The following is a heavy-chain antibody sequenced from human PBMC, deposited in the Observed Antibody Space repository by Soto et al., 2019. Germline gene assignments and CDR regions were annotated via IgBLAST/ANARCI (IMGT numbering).Heavy chain of an antibody. J-gene: IGHJ6*02. Sequence: QVQLVESGGGVVQPGRSLRLSCAASGFTFSSYGMHWVRQAPGKGLEWVAVIWYDGSNKYYADSVKGRFTISRDNSKNTLYLQMNSLRAEDTAVYYCARGGYCSGGICYSVLYYYYGMDVWGQGTTVTVSS. CDR1: GFTFSSYG. CDR3: ARGGYCSGGICYSVLYYYYGMDV. V-gene: IGHV3-33*01. D-gene: IGHD2-15*01. CDR2: IWYDGSNK.